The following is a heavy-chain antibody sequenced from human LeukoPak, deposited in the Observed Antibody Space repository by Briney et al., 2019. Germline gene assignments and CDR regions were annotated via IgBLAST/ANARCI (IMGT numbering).Heavy chain of an antibody. V-gene: IGHV4-34*01. CDR2: INHSGST. Sequence: SETLSLTCAVYGGSFSGYYWSWIRQPPGKGLEWIGEINHSGSTNYNPSLKSRVTISVDTSKNQFSLKLSSVTAADTAVYYCARQWGNFDYWGQGTLVTVSS. CDR1: GGSFSGYY. D-gene: IGHD3-16*01. J-gene: IGHJ4*02. CDR3: ARQWGNFDY.